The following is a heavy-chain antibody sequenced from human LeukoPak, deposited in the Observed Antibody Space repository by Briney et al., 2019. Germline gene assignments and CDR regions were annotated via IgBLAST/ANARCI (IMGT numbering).Heavy chain of an antibody. V-gene: IGHV4-38-2*02. CDR3: ANMVRGVAVLGER. CDR2: IYYSGST. D-gene: IGHD3-10*01. Sequence: SETLSLTCTVSGYSISSGYYWGWIRQPPGKGLEWIGYIYYSGSTYYNPSLKSRVTISVDTSRNQFSLKLSSVTAADTAVYYCANMVRGVAVLGERWGQGTLVTVSS. J-gene: IGHJ4*02. CDR1: GYSISSGYY.